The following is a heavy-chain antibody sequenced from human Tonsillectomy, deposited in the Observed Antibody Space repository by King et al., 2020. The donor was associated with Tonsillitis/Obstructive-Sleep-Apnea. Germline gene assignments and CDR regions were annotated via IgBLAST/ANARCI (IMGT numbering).Heavy chain of an antibody. V-gene: IGHV3-30*18. CDR1: GFTFSSYG. CDR2: ISYDGSNK. CDR3: AKGTVWFGSPIDY. D-gene: IGHD3-10*01. Sequence: VQLVQSGGGVVQPGRSPRLSCAASGFTFSSYGMHWVRQAPGKGLEWVAVISYDGSNKYYADSVKGRFTISRDNSKNTLYLQMNSLRAEDTAVYYCAKGTVWFGSPIDYWGQGTLVTVSS. J-gene: IGHJ4*02.